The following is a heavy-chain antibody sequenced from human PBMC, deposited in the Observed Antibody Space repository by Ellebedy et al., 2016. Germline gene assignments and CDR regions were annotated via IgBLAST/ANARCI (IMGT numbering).Heavy chain of an antibody. V-gene: IGHV4-34*01. CDR3: ARGPPLLPFDY. Sequence: SETLSLXXAVYGGSFSGYYWSWIRQPPGKGLEWIGEINHSGSTNYNPSLKSRVTISVDTSKNQFSLKLSSVTAADTAVYYCARGPPLLPFDYWGQGTLVTVSS. D-gene: IGHD2-15*01. J-gene: IGHJ4*02. CDR1: GGSFSGYY. CDR2: INHSGST.